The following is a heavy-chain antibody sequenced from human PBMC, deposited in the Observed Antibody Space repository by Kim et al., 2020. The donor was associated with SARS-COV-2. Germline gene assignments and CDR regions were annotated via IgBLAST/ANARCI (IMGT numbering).Heavy chain of an antibody. CDR3: ARLQDYVFDY. D-gene: IGHD4-17*01. J-gene: IGHJ4*02. Sequence: RYRRSVQGQVTVSADKSISAAYLQWSSLKASDTAMYYCARLQDYVFDYWGQGTLVTVSS. V-gene: IGHV5-51*01.